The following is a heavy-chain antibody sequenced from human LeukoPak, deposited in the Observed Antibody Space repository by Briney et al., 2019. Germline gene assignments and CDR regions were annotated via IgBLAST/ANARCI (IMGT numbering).Heavy chain of an antibody. Sequence: GGSLRLSCAASGFTFDDYAMHWVRQAPGKGLEWVSLISGDGGSTYYADSVKGRFTISRDNSKNSLYLRMNSLRTEDTALYYCAKDWYYDSSGYPTNWGQGTLVTVSS. CDR3: AKDWYYDSSGYPTN. D-gene: IGHD3-22*01. CDR1: GFTFDDYA. V-gene: IGHV3-43*02. J-gene: IGHJ4*02. CDR2: ISGDGGST.